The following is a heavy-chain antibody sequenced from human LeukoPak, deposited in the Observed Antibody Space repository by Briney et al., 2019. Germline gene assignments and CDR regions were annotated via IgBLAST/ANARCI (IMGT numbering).Heavy chain of an antibody. CDR1: GGSISSFY. Sequence: SETLSLTCTVSGGSISSFYWSWIRQPPGKGLGWIAYMYYSGSTNYNPSLKSRVTISVDTYKNQFSLKLSSVTAADTAVYYCAGGRTSHYAFDIWGQGTMVTVPS. V-gene: IGHV4-59*01. CDR3: AGGRTSHYAFDI. D-gene: IGHD3-16*01. CDR2: MYYSGST. J-gene: IGHJ3*02.